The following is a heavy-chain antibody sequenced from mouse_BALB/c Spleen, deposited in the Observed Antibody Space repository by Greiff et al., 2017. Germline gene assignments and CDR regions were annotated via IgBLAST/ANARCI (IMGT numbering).Heavy chain of an antibody. Sequence: DVQLVESGGGLVQPGGSRKLSCAASGFTFSSFGMHWVRQAPEKGLEWVAYISSGSSTIYYADTVKGRFTISRDNAKNTLYLQMSSLKSEDTALYYCARPHYDYDWFAYWGQGTLVTVSA. V-gene: IGHV5-17*02. CDR1: GFTFSSFG. CDR3: ARPHYDYDWFAY. CDR2: ISSGSSTI. D-gene: IGHD2-4*01. J-gene: IGHJ3*01.